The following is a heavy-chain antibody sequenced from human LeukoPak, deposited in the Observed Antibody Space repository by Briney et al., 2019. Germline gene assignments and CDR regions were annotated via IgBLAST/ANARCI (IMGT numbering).Heavy chain of an antibody. V-gene: IGHV3-33*08. CDR3: TRDGPSREFDL. D-gene: IGHD1-26*01. CDR1: GFTFSTYG. Sequence: GRSLRLSCAASGFTFSTYGMHWVRQAPGKGLEWVAVVWADGDTRFYADSVKGRFTISRDNSRYTLYLQMSSLRVEDTAVYFCTRDGPSREFDLWGRGTMVTVSS. CDR2: VWADGDTR. J-gene: IGHJ2*01.